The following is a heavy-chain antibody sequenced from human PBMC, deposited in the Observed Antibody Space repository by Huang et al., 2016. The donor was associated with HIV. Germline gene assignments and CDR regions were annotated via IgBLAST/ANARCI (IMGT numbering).Heavy chain of an antibody. J-gene: IGHJ4*02. CDR2: IFPDDSDT. V-gene: IGHV5-51*01. CDR3: ARRFSSSSGYFDY. D-gene: IGHD6-6*01. Sequence: VQLVQSGAEVKKPGESLKISCKGSGYSFSSYWIAWVRQMPGKGLEWVGLIFPDDSDTTYSPSFEGQVTISADKSIGTAYLQWSSLKASDTAMYYCARRFSSSSGYFDYWGQGSLVTVSS. CDR1: GYSFSSYW.